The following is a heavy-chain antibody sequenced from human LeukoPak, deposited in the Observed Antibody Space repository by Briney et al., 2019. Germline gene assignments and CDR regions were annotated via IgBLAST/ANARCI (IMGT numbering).Heavy chain of an antibody. V-gene: IGHV1-69*05. CDR1: GGTFNSYA. CDR2: IMPLFGTA. Sequence: SVKVSCKASGGTFNSYAISWVRQAPGQGLEWMGGIMPLFGTANYAQELQGRVTFTTDESASTAYMEVSSLRSEDTAVYYCASGSLGDGYGVGDYYQYMDVWGKGTTVTISS. CDR3: ASGSLGDGYGVGDYYQYMDV. J-gene: IGHJ6*03. D-gene: IGHD5-24*01.